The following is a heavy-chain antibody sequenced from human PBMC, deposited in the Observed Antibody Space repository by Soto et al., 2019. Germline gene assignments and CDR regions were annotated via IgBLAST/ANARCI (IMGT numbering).Heavy chain of an antibody. D-gene: IGHD3-22*01. V-gene: IGHV4-34*01. CDR2: INHSGST. Sequence: PSETLSLTCAVYGGSFSGYYWSWIRQPPGKGLEWIGEINHSGSTNYNPSLKSRVTISVDTSKNQFSLKLSSVTAADTAVYYCAGHYDSSGKGEYWGQGTLVTVS. J-gene: IGHJ4*02. CDR1: GGSFSGYY. CDR3: AGHYDSSGKGEY.